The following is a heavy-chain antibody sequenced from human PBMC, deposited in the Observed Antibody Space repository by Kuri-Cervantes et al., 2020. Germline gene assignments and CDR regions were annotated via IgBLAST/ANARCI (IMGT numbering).Heavy chain of an antibody. D-gene: IGHD4-23*01. CDR3: ASWWQLVNAFDV. CDR1: GGSISSYY. Sequence: GSLRLSCTVSGGSISSYYWSWIRQPPGEGLEWIGNIYYTGSTYYNPSLSSQVTISIDTSKNQFSLKLRSVTAADTAVYYCASWWQLVNAFDVWAKGQWSPSPQ. J-gene: IGHJ3*01. V-gene: IGHV4-59*12. CDR2: IYYTGST.